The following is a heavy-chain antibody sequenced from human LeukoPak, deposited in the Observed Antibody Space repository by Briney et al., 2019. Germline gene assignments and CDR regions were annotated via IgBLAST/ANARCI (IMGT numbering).Heavy chain of an antibody. Sequence: HTGGSLRLSCAASGFTVSSNYFSWVRQAPGKGLEWVANIKEDGSEKYCVDSVKGRFTISRDNAKNLLYLQMNSLRAEDTAVYYCATGWAEMGYWGQGTLVTVSS. CDR2: IKEDGSEK. CDR1: GFTVSSNY. J-gene: IGHJ4*02. CDR3: ATGWAEMGY. V-gene: IGHV3-7*01. D-gene: IGHD1-26*01.